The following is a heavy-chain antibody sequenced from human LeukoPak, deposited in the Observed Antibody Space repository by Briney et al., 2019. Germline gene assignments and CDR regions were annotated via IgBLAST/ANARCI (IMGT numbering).Heavy chain of an antibody. J-gene: IGHJ4*02. V-gene: IGHV4-59*01. CDR3: ARSVKNAVYGEVADY. CDR2: IYYTGST. D-gene: IGHD4-17*01. Sequence: SETLSLTCTVSGGYFSSYYWSWIRQPPGKGLEWIGYIYYTGSTKYNPSLNSRITISMDTSNNQFSLNLRSVTAADTAVYYCARSVKNAVYGEVADYWGQGTLVTVSS. CDR1: GGYFSSYY.